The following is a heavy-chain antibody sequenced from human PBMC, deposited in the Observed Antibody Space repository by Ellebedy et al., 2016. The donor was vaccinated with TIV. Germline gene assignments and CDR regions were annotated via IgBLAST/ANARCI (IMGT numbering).Heavy chain of an antibody. D-gene: IGHD2-21*02. Sequence: GESLKISCEASGFSFRTYGMHWVRQAPGTGLEWVAVIWYDGSGELYADSVKGRFTISRDAAKNTLHLHTNNLRVEDTAVYYCARDYGGDSGWLDYWGQGTLVIVSS. CDR2: IWYDGSGE. CDR1: GFSFRTYG. J-gene: IGHJ4*02. CDR3: ARDYGGDSGWLDY. V-gene: IGHV3-33*01.